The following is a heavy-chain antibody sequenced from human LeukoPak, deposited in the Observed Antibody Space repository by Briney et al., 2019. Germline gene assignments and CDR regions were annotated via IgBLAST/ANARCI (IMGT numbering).Heavy chain of an antibody. CDR3: ARNRYGDDGFDY. V-gene: IGHV3-21*01. J-gene: IGHJ4*02. CDR2: ISSSSSYI. CDR1: GVTFSSYS. D-gene: IGHD4-17*01. Sequence: GGSLRLSCAASGVTFSSYSMNWVRQAPGKGLEWVSSISSSSSYIYYADSVKGRFTTSRDNAENTLYLLMNSLIAEDEAVYYCARNRYGDDGFDYWGQGTLVTVSS.